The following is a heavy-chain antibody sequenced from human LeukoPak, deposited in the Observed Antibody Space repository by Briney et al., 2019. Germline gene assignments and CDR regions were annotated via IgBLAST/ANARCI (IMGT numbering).Heavy chain of an antibody. D-gene: IGHD3-10*01. CDR2: IYTSGST. V-gene: IGHV4-61*02. Sequence: PSQTLSLTCTVSGGSISSGSYYWSWIRQPAGKGLEWIGRIYTSGSTNYNPSLKSRVTISVDTSKNQFSLKLSSVTAADTAVYYCARDVWAGSRGSDYWGQGTLVTVSS. CDR1: GGSISSGSYY. J-gene: IGHJ4*02. CDR3: ARDVWAGSRGSDY.